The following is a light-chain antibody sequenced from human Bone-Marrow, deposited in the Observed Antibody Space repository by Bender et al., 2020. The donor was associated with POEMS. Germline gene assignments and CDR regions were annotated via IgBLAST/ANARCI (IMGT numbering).Light chain of an antibody. CDR1: SADVGAFTY. J-gene: IGLJ3*02. Sequence: QSALTQPASVSGSPGQSITISCTGTSADVGAFTYVSWYQQHPGKAPILMIYEVFKRPSGVSNRFSGSKSGDTASLTISALQAEDEADYYCCSYAGSSTTVFGGGTKLTVL. V-gene: IGLV2-23*02. CDR2: EVF. CDR3: CSYAGSSTTV.